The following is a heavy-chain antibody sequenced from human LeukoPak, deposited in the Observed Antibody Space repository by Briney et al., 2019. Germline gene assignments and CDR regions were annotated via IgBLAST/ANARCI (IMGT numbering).Heavy chain of an antibody. D-gene: IGHD3-3*01. CDR1: GFTFSSYS. CDR2: ISSSSSYI. CDR3: ARHGFFEGVVTYFDY. Sequence: PGGSLRLSXAASGFTFSSYSMNWVRQAPGKGLEWVSSISSSSSYIYYADSVKGRFTISRDNAKNSLYLQMNSLRAEDTAVYYCARHGFFEGVVTYFDYWGQGTLVTVSS. V-gene: IGHV3-21*01. J-gene: IGHJ4*02.